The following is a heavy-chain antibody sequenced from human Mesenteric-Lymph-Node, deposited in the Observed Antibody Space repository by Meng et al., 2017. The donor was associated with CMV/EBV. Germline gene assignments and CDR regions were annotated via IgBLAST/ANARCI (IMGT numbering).Heavy chain of an antibody. D-gene: IGHD3-22*01. CDR1: GFTFSSYS. Sequence: GGSLRLSCAASGFTFSSYSMNWVRQAPGKGLEWVSSISSSSSYIYYADSVKGRFTISRDNAKKSLFLQMNSLRAEDTAAYYCAKAPDPYYFDTSGYPSYWGQGTLVTVSS. V-gene: IGHV3-21*04. J-gene: IGHJ4*02. CDR2: ISSSSSYI. CDR3: AKAPDPYYFDTSGYPSY.